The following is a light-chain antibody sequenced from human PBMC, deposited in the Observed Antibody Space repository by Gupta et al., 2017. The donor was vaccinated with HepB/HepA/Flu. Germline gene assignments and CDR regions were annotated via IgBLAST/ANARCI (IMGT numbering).Light chain of an antibody. J-gene: IGKJ3*01. Sequence: EIVLTQSPATLSLSPGERATLSCRATQSVGTYLAWYQHKPGQAPRLLIYDASNRATGIPARFGGSGSGTDFTLTISSLEPEDFAVYYCQQRSDWPLFTFGPGTRVDIK. V-gene: IGKV3-11*01. CDR2: DAS. CDR1: QSVGTY. CDR3: QQRSDWPLFT.